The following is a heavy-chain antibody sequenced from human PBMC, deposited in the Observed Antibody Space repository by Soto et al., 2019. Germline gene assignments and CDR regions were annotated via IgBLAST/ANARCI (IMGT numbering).Heavy chain of an antibody. CDR2: IRSKAYGGTT. CDR1: GFTFGDYA. D-gene: IGHD1-26*01. CDR3: TRRVGATTINYSDY. Sequence: GGSLRLSCTASGFTFGDYAMSWFRQAPGKGLEWVGFIRSKAYGGTTEYAASVKGRFTISRDDSKSIAYLQMNSLKTEDTAVYYCTRRVGATTINYSDYWGQGTLVTVSS. V-gene: IGHV3-49*03. J-gene: IGHJ4*02.